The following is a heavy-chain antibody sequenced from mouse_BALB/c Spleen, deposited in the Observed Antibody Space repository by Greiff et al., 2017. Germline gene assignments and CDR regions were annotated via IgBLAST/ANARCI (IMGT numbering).Heavy chain of an antibody. V-gene: IGHV1-7*01. Sequence: QVQLQQSGAELAKPGASVKMSCKASGYTFTSYWMHWVKQRPGQGLEWIGYINPSTGYTEYNQKFKDKATLTADKSSSTAYMQLSSLTSEDSAVYYCARDLLWLRDYWGQGTTLTVSS. CDR1: GYTFTSYW. J-gene: IGHJ2*01. CDR3: ARDLLWLRDY. CDR2: INPSTGYT. D-gene: IGHD2-2*01.